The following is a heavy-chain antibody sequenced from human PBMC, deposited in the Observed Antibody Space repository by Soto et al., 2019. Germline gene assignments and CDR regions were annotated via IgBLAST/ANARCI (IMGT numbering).Heavy chain of an antibody. D-gene: IGHD2-2*01. V-gene: IGHV4-59*08. J-gene: IGHJ5*02. CDR2: IYYAGST. CDR3: ARLGKYYQSLDL. CDR1: GGTVSSHQ. Sequence: GSGGTVSSHQWTSNRQPPGKGLEWVGYIYYAGSTSYNPSLRGRVTISLETSKSQFSLRLSSVTAADTAVYYCARLGKYYQSLDLWGPGNLVNVSS.